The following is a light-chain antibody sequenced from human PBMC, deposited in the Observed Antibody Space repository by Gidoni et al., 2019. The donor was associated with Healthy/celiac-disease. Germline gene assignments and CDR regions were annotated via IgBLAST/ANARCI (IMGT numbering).Light chain of an antibody. V-gene: IGKV3-11*01. J-gene: IGKJ1*01. CDR2: DAS. Sequence: VLTHSPATLSLSPGERATLSCRASQSVSSYLAGYPQKPGRPPRLLIYDASNRATGIPARFSGSGSVTDFTLTICSLEPEDLAVYYFQQSSNWARTFGQGTKVEIK. CDR3: QQSSNWART. CDR1: QSVSSY.